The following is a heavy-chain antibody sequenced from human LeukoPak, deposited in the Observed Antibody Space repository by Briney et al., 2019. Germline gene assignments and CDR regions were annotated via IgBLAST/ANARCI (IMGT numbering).Heavy chain of an antibody. V-gene: IGHV7-4-1*02. CDR3: ARDDYDSSGDALDI. Sequence: GASVKVSCKVYGYILTELSMHWVRQAPGKGLEWMGWINTNTGNPTYAQGFTGRFVFSLDTSVSTAYLQISSLKAEDTAVYYCARDDYDSSGDALDIWGQGTMVTVSS. CDR1: GYILTELS. D-gene: IGHD3-22*01. J-gene: IGHJ3*02. CDR2: INTNTGNP.